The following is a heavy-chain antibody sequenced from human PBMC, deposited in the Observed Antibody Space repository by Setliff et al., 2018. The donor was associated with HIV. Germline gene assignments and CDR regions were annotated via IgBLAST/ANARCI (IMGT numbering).Heavy chain of an antibody. V-gene: IGHV4-34*01. CDR2: INHSANT. D-gene: IGHD2-15*01. J-gene: IGHJ5*02. CDR1: GGSFSGNY. Sequence: KASETLSLTCAVYGGSFSGNYWNWIRQPPGKGLEWIGEINHSANTNYSPSLKRRVTISVDTYKNQFSLKLNSVTAADTAVYYCARSSLHCGGGSCYLTWFDPWGQGTLVTVSS. CDR3: ARSSLHCGGGSCYLTWFDP.